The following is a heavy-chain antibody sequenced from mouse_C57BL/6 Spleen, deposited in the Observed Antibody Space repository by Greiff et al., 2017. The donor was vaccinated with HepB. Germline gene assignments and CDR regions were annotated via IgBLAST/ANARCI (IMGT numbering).Heavy chain of an antibody. CDR1: GFSLTSYG. CDR2: IWSGGST. Sequence: VMLVESGPGLVQPSQSLSITCTVSGFSLTSYGVHWVRQSPGKGLEWLGVIWSGGSTDYNAAFISRLSISKDNSKSQVFFKMNSLQADDTAIYYCARKGDSSGDWYFDVWGTGTTVTVSS. V-gene: IGHV2-2*01. D-gene: IGHD3-2*02. J-gene: IGHJ1*03. CDR3: ARKGDSSGDWYFDV.